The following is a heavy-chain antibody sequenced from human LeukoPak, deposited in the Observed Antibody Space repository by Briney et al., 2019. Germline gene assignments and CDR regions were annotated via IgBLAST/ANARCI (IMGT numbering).Heavy chain of an antibody. V-gene: IGHV3-23*01. J-gene: IGHJ3*02. Sequence: GGSLRLSCAASGFTLSSYAMSWVRQAPGKGLEWVSAISGSGGSTYYADSVKGRFTISRDNSKNTLYLQMNSLRAEDTAVYYCPRVRAKARPLDAFDIWGQGTMVTVSS. CDR2: ISGSGGST. CDR3: PRVRAKARPLDAFDI. CDR1: GFTLSSYA. D-gene: IGHD1-26*01.